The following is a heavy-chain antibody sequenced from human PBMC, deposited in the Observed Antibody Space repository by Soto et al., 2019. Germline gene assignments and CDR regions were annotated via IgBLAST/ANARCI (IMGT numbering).Heavy chain of an antibody. J-gene: IGHJ6*02. CDR1: GFTFSSYW. D-gene: IGHD5-12*01. CDR3: ASRDGYNYRYYYYGMDV. Sequence: GGSLRLSCAASGFTFSSYWMSWVRQAPGKGLEWVANIKQDGSEKYYVDSVKGRFTISRDNAKNSLYLQMNSLRAEDTAVYYCASRDGYNYRYYYYGMDVWGQGTTVTVSS. V-gene: IGHV3-7*03. CDR2: IKQDGSEK.